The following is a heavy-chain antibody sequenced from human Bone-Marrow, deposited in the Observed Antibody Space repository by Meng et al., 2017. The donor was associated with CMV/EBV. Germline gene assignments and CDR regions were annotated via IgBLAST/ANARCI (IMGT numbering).Heavy chain of an antibody. J-gene: IGHJ4*02. V-gene: IGHV3-21*04. CDR2: ISSSSSYI. Sequence: GGSLRLSCAASGFTFSSYSMNWVRQAPGKGLEWVSSISSSSSYIYYADSVKGRFTISRDNAKNSLYLQMNSLRAEDTALYYCVSGYNSGWYSNWGQGILVTVSS. CDR1: GFTFSSYS. D-gene: IGHD6-19*01. CDR3: VSGYNSGWYSN.